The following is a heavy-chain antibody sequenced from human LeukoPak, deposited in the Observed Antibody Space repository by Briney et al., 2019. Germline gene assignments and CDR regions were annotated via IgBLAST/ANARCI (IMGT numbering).Heavy chain of an antibody. Sequence: SQTLSLTCAVSGGSISSGGYSWSWIRQPPGKGLEWIGYIYHSGSTYYNPSLKSRVTISVDRSKNQFSLKLSSVTAADTAVYYCARSYDWNAFDIWGQGTMVTVSS. CDR3: ARSYDWNAFDI. V-gene: IGHV4-30-2*01. D-gene: IGHD1-20*01. CDR1: GGSISSGGYS. J-gene: IGHJ3*02. CDR2: IYHSGST.